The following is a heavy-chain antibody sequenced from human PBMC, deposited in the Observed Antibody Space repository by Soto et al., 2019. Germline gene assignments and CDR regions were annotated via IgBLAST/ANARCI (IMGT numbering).Heavy chain of an antibody. V-gene: IGHV1-24*01. CDR2: FDPEDGET. CDR1: GYTLTELS. D-gene: IGHD6-13*01. J-gene: IGHJ6*02. Sequence: ASVKVSCKVSGYTLTELSMHWVRQAPGKGLEWMGGFDPEDGETIYAQKFQGRVTMTEDTSTDTAYMELSSLRSEDTAVYYCATPAPGIAAAVYYYGMDVWGQGTTVPVSS. CDR3: ATPAPGIAAAVYYYGMDV.